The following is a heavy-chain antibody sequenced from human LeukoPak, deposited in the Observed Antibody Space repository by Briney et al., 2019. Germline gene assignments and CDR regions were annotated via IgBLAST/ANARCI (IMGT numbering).Heavy chain of an antibody. Sequence: SETLSLTCAVSGGSISNGGYSWSWIRQPPGKGLEWIGYIYHSGSTYYNPSLKSRVTISVDRSKNQFSLKLSSVTAADTAVYYCARTNTQYYYGMDVWGQGTTVTVSS. D-gene: IGHD2-15*01. CDR2: IYHSGST. CDR1: GGSISNGGYS. J-gene: IGHJ6*02. V-gene: IGHV4-30-2*01. CDR3: ARTNTQYYYGMDV.